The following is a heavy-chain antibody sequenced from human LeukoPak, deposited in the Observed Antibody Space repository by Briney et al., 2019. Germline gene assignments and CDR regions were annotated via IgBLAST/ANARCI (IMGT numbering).Heavy chain of an antibody. D-gene: IGHD6-13*01. CDR3: ARGRPGLASAGTYDF. CDR1: GYTFTRSD. CDR2: MNPNSGKT. Sequence: ASVTVSFKASGYTFTRSDINWVRQAPGQGVEWMGWMNPNSGKTGSARKFQGRVAMTKNISISTAYIEVSSLGYEDTATYYCARGRPGLASAGTYDFWGQGTLITVSS. V-gene: IGHV1-8*01. J-gene: IGHJ4*02.